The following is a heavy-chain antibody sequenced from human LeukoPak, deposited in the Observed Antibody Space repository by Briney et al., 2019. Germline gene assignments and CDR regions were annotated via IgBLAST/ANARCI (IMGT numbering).Heavy chain of an antibody. CDR1: GFTFSSYA. CDR3: ARTGYSSGTDPYYYYGMDV. Sequence: GGSLRLSCAASGFTFSSYAMHWVRQAPGKGLEWVAVISYDGSNKYYADSVKGRFTIPRDNSKNTLYLQMNSLRAEDTAVYYCARTGYSSGTDPYYYYGMDVWGQGTTVTVSS. CDR2: ISYDGSNK. D-gene: IGHD6-19*01. J-gene: IGHJ6*02. V-gene: IGHV3-30-3*01.